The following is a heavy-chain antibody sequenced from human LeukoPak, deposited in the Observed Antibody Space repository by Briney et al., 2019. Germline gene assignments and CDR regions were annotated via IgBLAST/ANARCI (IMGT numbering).Heavy chain of an antibody. J-gene: IGHJ4*02. D-gene: IGHD4-17*01. CDR3: ASNGDYGDY. Sequence: DPSETLSLTCTVSGGSISSYYWSWIRQPPGRGLEWIGYIYYIGSTNYNPSLKSRVTISVDTSKNQFSLKLSSVTAADTAVYYCASNGDYGDYWGQGTLVTVSS. CDR2: IYYIGST. CDR1: GGSISSYY. V-gene: IGHV4-59*12.